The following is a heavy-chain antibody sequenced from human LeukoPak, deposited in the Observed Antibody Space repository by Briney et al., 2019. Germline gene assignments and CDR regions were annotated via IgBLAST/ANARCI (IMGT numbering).Heavy chain of an antibody. CDR3: ARIAAAGKPGRYYYYMDV. V-gene: IGHV4-59*01. CDR1: GVSISGYY. D-gene: IGHD6-13*01. Sequence: PSETLSLTCSVSGVSISGYYWSWIRQPPGKGLEWIGYIYHSGSTDYNPLLKSRVTISVDTSEKQLSLKLTSVTAADTAVYYCARIAAAGKPGRYYYYMDVWGKGTTVTVSS. CDR2: IYHSGST. J-gene: IGHJ6*03.